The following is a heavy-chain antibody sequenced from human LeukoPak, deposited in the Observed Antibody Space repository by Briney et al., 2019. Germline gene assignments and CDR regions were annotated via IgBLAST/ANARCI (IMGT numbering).Heavy chain of an antibody. V-gene: IGHV1-69*13. D-gene: IGHD5-18*01. J-gene: IGHJ4*02. Sequence: SVKVSCKASGGTFSSYAISWVRQAPGQGREWMGGIIPIFGTANYAQKFQGRVTITADESTSTAYMELSSLRSEDTAVYYCARSVVDTAMVPPCFDYWGQGTLVTVSS. CDR2: IIPIFGTA. CDR3: ARSVVDTAMVPPCFDY. CDR1: GGTFSSYA.